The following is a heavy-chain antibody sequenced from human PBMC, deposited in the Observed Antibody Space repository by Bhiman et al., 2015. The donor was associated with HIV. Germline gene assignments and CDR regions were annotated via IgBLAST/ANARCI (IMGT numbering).Heavy chain of an antibody. CDR2: ISYDETTR. D-gene: IGHD3-22*01. CDR3: AYDGGAA. CDR1: GFSISTFG. Sequence: QVQLVESGGGVVQPGGSLRLSCVASGFSISTFGMYWVRRAPGKGLEWVAVISYDETTRYYADSVRGRFTISRDNSRNTLYLQMDTLRLEDTAVYFCAYDGGAAWGQGTLVTVSS. J-gene: IGHJ5*02. V-gene: IGHV3-30*03.